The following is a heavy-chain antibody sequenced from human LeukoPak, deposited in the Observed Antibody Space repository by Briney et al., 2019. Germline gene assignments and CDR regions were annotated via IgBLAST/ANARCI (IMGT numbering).Heavy chain of an antibody. V-gene: IGHV4-59*01. CDR1: GGSISSYY. J-gene: IGHJ4*02. CDR2: IYYSGST. D-gene: IGHD6-19*01. CDR3: ARDSSGWYGPYFDY. Sequence: SETLSLTCTVSGGSISSYYWSWIRQPPGKGLEWIGCIYYSGSTNYNPSLKSRVTISVDTSKNQFSLKLSSVTAADTAVYYCARDSSGWYGPYFDYWGQGTLVTVSS.